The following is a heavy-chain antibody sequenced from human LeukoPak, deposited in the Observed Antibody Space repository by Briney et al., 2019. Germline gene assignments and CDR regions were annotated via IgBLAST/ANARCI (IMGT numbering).Heavy chain of an antibody. CDR2: IYYSGST. Sequence: PSETQSLTCTVSGGSISSSSYYWGWIRQPPGKGLEWIGSIYYSGSTYNNPSLKSRVTISVDTSKNHFSLKLSSVTAADTAVYYCARQITIFGVVPRFDPWGQGTLVTVSS. CDR3: ARQITIFGVVPRFDP. V-gene: IGHV4-39*01. CDR1: GGSISSSSYY. D-gene: IGHD3-3*01. J-gene: IGHJ5*02.